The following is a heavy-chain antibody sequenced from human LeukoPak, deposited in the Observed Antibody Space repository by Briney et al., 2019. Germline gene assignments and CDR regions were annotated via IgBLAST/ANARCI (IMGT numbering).Heavy chain of an antibody. CDR2: INHSGST. Sequence: KPSETLSLTCAVYGGSFSGYYWGWIRQPPGKGLEWIGEINHSGSTNYNPSLRGRVTISVDTSKNQFSLKLSSVTAADTAVYYCARHGGTQQLETHYYYYRDVWAKGTTVTVSS. D-gene: IGHD6-13*01. J-gene: IGHJ6*03. CDR3: ARHGGTQQLETHYYYYRDV. CDR1: GGSFSGYY. V-gene: IGHV4-34*01.